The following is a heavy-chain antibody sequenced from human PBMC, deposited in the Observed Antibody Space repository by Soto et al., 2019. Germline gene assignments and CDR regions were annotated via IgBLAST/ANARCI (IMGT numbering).Heavy chain of an antibody. D-gene: IGHD1-26*01. CDR3: ARQRYSGSYGALDY. J-gene: IGHJ4*02. CDR1: GFTFSSHA. CDR2: ISYDGSNK. V-gene: IGHV3-30-3*01. Sequence: PGGSLRLSCAASGFTFSSHAMHWVRQAPGKGLEWVAVISYDGSNKYYADSVKGRFTISRDNSKNTLYLQMNSLRADDTAVYYCARQRYSGSYGALDYWGQGTLVTVSS.